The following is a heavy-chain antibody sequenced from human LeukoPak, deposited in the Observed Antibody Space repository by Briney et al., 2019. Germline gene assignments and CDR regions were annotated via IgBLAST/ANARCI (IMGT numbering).Heavy chain of an antibody. CDR3: ARTSGGSHGLPNFYY. V-gene: IGHV3-48*01. J-gene: IGHJ4*02. Sequence: GGSLRLSCAASGFTFSSYSMNWVRQAPGKGLEWVSYISSSSSTIYYADSVKGRFTISRDNSKNTLYLQMNSLRAEDTAVYYCARTSGGSHGLPNFYYWGQGTLVTVSS. CDR1: GFTFSSYS. D-gene: IGHD5-24*01. CDR2: ISSSSSTI.